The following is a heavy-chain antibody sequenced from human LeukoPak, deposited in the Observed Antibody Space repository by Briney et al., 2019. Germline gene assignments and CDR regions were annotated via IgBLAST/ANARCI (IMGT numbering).Heavy chain of an antibody. CDR2: ISWNSGSI. V-gene: IGHV3-9*03. Sequence: PGRSLRLSCAASGFTLDDYAMHWVRQAPGKGLEWVSGISWNSGSIGYADSVKGRFTISRDNAKNSLYLQMNSLRAEDMALYYCAKPLSIAVAGYPDYWGQGTLVTVSS. J-gene: IGHJ4*02. CDR1: GFTLDDYA. CDR3: AKPLSIAVAGYPDY. D-gene: IGHD6-19*01.